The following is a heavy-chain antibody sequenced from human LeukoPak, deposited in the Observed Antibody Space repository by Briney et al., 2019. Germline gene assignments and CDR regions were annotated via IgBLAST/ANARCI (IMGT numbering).Heavy chain of an antibody. CDR3: AKSVESAVTTNPYFDY. CDR2: ISGSGGST. CDR1: GFTFSSYA. Sequence: GGSLRLSCAASGFTFSSYAMSWVRQAPGKGLEWVSIISGSGGSTYYADSVKGRFTISRDNSKNTLVLQMNSLRAEDTAVYYCAKSVESAVTTNPYFDYWGQGTLVTVSS. V-gene: IGHV3-23*01. D-gene: IGHD4-17*01. J-gene: IGHJ4*02.